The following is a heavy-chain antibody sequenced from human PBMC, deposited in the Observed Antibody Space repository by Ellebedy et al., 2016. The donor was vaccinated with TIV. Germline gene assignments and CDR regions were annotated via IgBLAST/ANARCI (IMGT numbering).Heavy chain of an antibody. CDR3: ERGGSEVDTAMVTAYNWFDP. CDR2: INHSGST. Sequence: MPSETLSLTCAVYGGSFSGYYWSWICQPPGKGLEWIGEINHSGSTNYNPSLKSRVTLSVDTSKNQFSLKLSSVTAADTAVYYCERGGSEVDTAMVTAYNWFDPWGQGTLVTVSS. CDR1: GGSFSGYY. V-gene: IGHV4-34*01. J-gene: IGHJ5*02. D-gene: IGHD5-18*01.